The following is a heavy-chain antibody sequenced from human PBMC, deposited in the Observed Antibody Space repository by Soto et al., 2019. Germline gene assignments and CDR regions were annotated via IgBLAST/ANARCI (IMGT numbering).Heavy chain of an antibody. CDR3: VRDNYYRIDV. V-gene: IGHV3-74*01. CDR1: GFSFTTTW. Sequence: EVQLVETGGGLGQPGGSLRLSCAASGFSFTTTWMHWVRQAPGKGPVWVSRINSDGTTTYADSVKGRFTISRDNGQNTLYLQMTSLRVEDTAVYYCVRDNYYRIDVWGRGTTVTVSS. J-gene: IGHJ6*04. CDR2: INSDGTT.